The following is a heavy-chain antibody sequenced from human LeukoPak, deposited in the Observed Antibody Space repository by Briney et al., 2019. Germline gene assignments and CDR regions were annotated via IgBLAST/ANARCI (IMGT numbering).Heavy chain of an antibody. CDR2: ISSSSSYI. D-gene: IGHD6-19*01. J-gene: IGHJ4*02. CDR1: GFTFSSYS. CDR3: ARDLSSGWSPNDY. Sequence: GGSLRLSCAASGFTFSSYSMTWVRQAPGKGLEWVSSISSSSSYIYYADSVKGRFTISRDNAKNSLYLQMNSLRAEDTAVYYCARDLSSGWSPNDYWGQGTLVTVCS. V-gene: IGHV3-21*01.